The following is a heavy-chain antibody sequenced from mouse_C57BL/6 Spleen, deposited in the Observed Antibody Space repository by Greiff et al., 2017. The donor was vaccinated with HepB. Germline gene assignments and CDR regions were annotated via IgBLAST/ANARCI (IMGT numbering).Heavy chain of an antibody. J-gene: IGHJ1*03. V-gene: IGHV1-64*01. CDR3: ARNWEWYFDV. CDR1: GYTFTSYW. D-gene: IGHD4-1*01. Sequence: VQLQQSGAELVKPGASVKLSCKASGYTFTSYWMHWVKQRPGQGLEWIGMIHPNSGSTNYNEKFKSKATLTVDKSSSTAYMQLSSLTSEDSAVYYCARNWEWYFDVWGTGTTVTVSS. CDR2: IHPNSGST.